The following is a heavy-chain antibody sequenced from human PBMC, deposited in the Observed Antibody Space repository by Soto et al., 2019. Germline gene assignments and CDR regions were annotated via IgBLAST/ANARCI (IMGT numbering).Heavy chain of an antibody. CDR2: IWYDGSNK. D-gene: IGHD3-22*01. V-gene: IGHV3-33*01. CDR3: ARVFRDSSGYSRDLYYYYGMDV. Sequence: GGSLRLSCAASGCTFISYGMHWVRQAPGKGLEWVAVIWYDGSNKYYADSVKGRFTISRDNSKNTLYLQMNSLRAEDTAVYYCARVFRDSSGYSRDLYYYYGMDVWGQGTTVTVSS. J-gene: IGHJ6*02. CDR1: GCTFISYG.